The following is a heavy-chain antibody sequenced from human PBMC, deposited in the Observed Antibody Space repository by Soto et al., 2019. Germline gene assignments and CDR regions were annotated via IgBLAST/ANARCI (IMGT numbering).Heavy chain of an antibody. Sequence: GASVKVSCKTSGYTFTKYEINWVRQAPGQGLEWMGRISVYNGNTYYAQKLQDRVTMTTDTSTSTVYMELRNLRSDDTAVYFCARDPDSSNWYVYWRQGTLVTVSS. D-gene: IGHD6-13*01. CDR1: GYTFTKYE. V-gene: IGHV1-18*01. J-gene: IGHJ4*02. CDR2: ISVYNGNT. CDR3: ARDPDSSNWYVY.